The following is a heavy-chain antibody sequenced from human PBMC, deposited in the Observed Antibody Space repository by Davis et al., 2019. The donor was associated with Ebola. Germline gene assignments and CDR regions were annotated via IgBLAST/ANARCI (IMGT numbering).Heavy chain of an antibody. CDR2: IIPILGIA. Sequence: AASVKVSCKASGGTFSSYAISWVRQAPGQGLEWMGRIIPILGIANYAQKFQGRVTITADESTSTAYMELSSLRSEDTAVYYCARDLPYYYGSGSGYWGQGTLVTVSS. CDR1: GGTFSSYA. CDR3: ARDLPYYYGSGSGY. J-gene: IGHJ4*02. D-gene: IGHD3-10*01. V-gene: IGHV1-69*04.